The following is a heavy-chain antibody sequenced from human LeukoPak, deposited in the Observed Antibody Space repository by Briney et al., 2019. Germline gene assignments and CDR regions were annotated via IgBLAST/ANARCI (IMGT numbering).Heavy chain of an antibody. CDR3: EREHLWAFDY. D-gene: IGHD2-21*01. CDR1: GDSVSDSAVA. CDR2: TCYRSVWSS. Sequence: NRSQTLSLTCAISGDSVSDSAVAWNWIRQSPSGGLEWLGKTCYRSVWSSHSAFSVKSRINVNPDTSQNHFSLQLNFVAPDDTAVYFCEREHLWAFDYWSQGTLVTVSS. V-gene: IGHV6-1*01. J-gene: IGHJ4*02.